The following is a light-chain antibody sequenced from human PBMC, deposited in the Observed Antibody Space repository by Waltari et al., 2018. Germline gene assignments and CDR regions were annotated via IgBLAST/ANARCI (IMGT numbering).Light chain of an antibody. Sequence: QSALTQPASVSGSPGQSITISCTGTSSDVGGYNYVSWYQQHPGKAPKLMIFDVINRPSGISNRFSGSKSGNTASLTISGLQAEDEADYYCSSFTRSSTWVFGGGTKLTVL. CDR3: SSFTRSSTWV. V-gene: IGLV2-14*03. CDR1: SSDVGGYNY. J-gene: IGLJ3*02. CDR2: DVI.